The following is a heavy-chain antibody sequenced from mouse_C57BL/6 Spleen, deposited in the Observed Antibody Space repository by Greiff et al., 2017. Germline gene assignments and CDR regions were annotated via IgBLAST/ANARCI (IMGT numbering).Heavy chain of an antibody. Sequence: EVQLQESGPGLVKPSQSLSLTCSVTGYSITSGYYWNWIRQFPGNKLEWMGYISYDGSNNYNPSLKNRISITRDTSKNQFFLKLNSVTTEDTATYYCAREAALSYGSSYDYAMDYWGQGTSVTVSS. CDR1: GYSITSGYY. V-gene: IGHV3-6*01. J-gene: IGHJ4*01. D-gene: IGHD1-1*01. CDR2: ISYDGSN. CDR3: AREAALSYGSSYDYAMDY.